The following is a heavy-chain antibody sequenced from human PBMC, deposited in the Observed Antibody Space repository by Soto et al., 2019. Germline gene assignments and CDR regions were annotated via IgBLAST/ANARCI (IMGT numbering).Heavy chain of an antibody. CDR1: GLTFDDYA. V-gene: IGHV3-9*01. D-gene: IGHD2-15*01. Sequence: ALRLSCAASGLTFDDYARHWVRQAPGKGLDWVSGISWNSVSIGYAYSVKGRFTISRDKAKNSLYLQMNSLGGGDPALYYCAKGRGGIVVVVAITSAFDIWGRGTMVTVSS. CDR3: AKGRGGIVVVVAITSAFDI. CDR2: ISWNSVSI. J-gene: IGHJ3*02.